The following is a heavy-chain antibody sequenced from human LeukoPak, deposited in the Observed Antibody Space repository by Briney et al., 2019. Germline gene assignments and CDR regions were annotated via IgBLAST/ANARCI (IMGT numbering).Heavy chain of an antibody. CDR1: GYTFTSYY. D-gene: IGHD2-21*02. CDR2: INPNSGGT. Sequence: GASVKVSCKASGYTFTSYYMHWVRQAPGQGLEWMGWINPNSGGTNYAPTFQGRVTMTRDTSISTAYMELSRLTSDDTTIYYCATTLHIVVVTWHAFDIWGQGTMVTVSS. V-gene: IGHV1-2*02. J-gene: IGHJ3*02. CDR3: ATTLHIVVVTWHAFDI.